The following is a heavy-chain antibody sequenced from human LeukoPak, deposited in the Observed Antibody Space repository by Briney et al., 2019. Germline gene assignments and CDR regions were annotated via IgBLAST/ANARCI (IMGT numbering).Heavy chain of an antibody. CDR1: GFTFSTFV. Sequence: GGSLRLSCSGSGFTFSTFVMTWVRQAPGKGLEWVSGISSSGGYTDHTDSMRGRFTVSRDNSKNTLYLQMNSLRADDTAVYYCAKVLGHDSSGNFWYGMDVWGQGTTVTVSS. J-gene: IGHJ6*02. CDR3: AKVLGHDSSGNFWYGMDV. V-gene: IGHV3-23*01. D-gene: IGHD3-22*01. CDR2: ISSSGGYT.